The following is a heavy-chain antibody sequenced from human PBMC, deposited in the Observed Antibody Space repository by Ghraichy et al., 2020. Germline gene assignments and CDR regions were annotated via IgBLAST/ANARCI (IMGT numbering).Heavy chain of an antibody. J-gene: IGHJ6*02. V-gene: IGHV3-23*01. CDR1: GFTFSSYA. D-gene: IGHD3-22*01. CDR3: AKTSPTYGYDSSGYLTNMDV. CDR2: ISGSGGST. Sequence: LTCAASGFTFSSYAMSWVRQAPGKGLEWVSAISGSGGSTYYADSVKGRFTISRDNSKNTLYLQMNSLRAEDTDVYYCAKTSPTYGYDSSGYLTNMDVWGQGTTVTVSS.